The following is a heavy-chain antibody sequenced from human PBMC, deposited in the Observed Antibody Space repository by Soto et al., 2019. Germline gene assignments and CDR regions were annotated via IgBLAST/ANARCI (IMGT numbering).Heavy chain of an antibody. V-gene: IGHV3-30-3*01. CDR1: GFTFSSYA. CDR3: AREIPLLAGDAYYYYGMDV. J-gene: IGHJ6*02. D-gene: IGHD6-19*01. Sequence: QVQLVESGGGVVQPGRSLRLPCAASGFTFSSYAMHWVRQAPGKGLEWVAVISYDGSNKYYADSVKGRFTISRDNSKNTLYLQMNSLRAEDTAVYYCAREIPLLAGDAYYYYGMDVWGQGTTVTVSS. CDR2: ISYDGSNK.